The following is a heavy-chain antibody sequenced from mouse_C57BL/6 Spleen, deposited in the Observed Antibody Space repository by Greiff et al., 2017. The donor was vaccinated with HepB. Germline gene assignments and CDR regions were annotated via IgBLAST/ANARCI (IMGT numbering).Heavy chain of an antibody. Sequence: QVQLQQPGAELVKPGASVKMSCKASGYTFTSYWITWVKQRPGQGLEWIGDIYPGSGSTNYNEKLKSKATLTVDTSSSTAYMQLSSLTSEDSAVYYCARRGLLPAGFAYWGQGTLVTVSA. CDR1: GYTFTSYW. CDR3: ARRGLLPAGFAY. D-gene: IGHD1-1*01. V-gene: IGHV1-55*01. CDR2: IYPGSGST. J-gene: IGHJ3*01.